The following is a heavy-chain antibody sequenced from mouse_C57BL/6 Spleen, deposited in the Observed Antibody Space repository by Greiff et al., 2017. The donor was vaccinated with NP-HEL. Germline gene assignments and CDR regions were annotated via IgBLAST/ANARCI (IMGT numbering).Heavy chain of an antibody. V-gene: IGHV14-1*01. CDR3: TNLDYYGSSRGFAY. J-gene: IGHJ3*01. Sequence: EVQLQQSGAELVRPGASVKLSCTASGFNIKDYYMHWVKQRPEQGLEWIGRIDPEDGDTEYAPKFQGKATMTADTSSNTAYLQLSSLTSEDTAVYYCTNLDYYGSSRGFAYWGQGTLVTVSA. D-gene: IGHD1-1*01. CDR2: IDPEDGDT. CDR1: GFNIKDYY.